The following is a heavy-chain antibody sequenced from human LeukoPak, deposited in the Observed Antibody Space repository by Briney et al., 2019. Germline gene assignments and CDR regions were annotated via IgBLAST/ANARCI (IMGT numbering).Heavy chain of an antibody. V-gene: IGHV3-48*01. J-gene: IGHJ4*02. CDR1: GFTFSSYT. CDR2: SSSSGGTI. CDR3: ARDHYGDFTFDY. Sequence: PGGSLRLSCAASGFTFSSYTMNWVRQAPGKGLEWVSYSSSSGGTIYYADSVKGRFTISRDNAKNSLYLQMNSLRAEDTAVYYCARDHYGDFTFDYWAREPRSPSPQ. D-gene: IGHD4-17*01.